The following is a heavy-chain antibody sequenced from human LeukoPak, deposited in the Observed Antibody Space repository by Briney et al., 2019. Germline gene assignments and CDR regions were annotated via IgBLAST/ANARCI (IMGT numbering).Heavy chain of an antibody. J-gene: IGHJ5*02. CDR1: GFTFSNYW. Sequence: GVLRLSCATSGFTFSNYWMHWVRQVPGRGLEWVARIKGDGSDTSYVDSVEGRFTISRDNAKNAVYLQMDTLGVEDTATYYCAKDNSPGWFGPWGQGTLVIVSS. V-gene: IGHV3-74*01. D-gene: IGHD4-11*01. CDR2: IKGDGSDT. CDR3: AKDNSPGWFGP.